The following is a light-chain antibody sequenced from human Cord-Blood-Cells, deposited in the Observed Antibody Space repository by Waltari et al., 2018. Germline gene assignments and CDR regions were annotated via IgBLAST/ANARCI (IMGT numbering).Light chain of an antibody. CDR1: QSISSW. J-gene: IGKJ1*01. Sequence: DIQMTQSPSTLSASLGDRVTITSRASQSISSWLAWYQQKPGKAPKLLIYKATSLESGVPSRFSGSGSGTEFTLTISSLQADDFATYYCQEYNSYWTFGQGTKVEIK. CDR2: KAT. CDR3: QEYNSYWT. V-gene: IGKV1-5*03.